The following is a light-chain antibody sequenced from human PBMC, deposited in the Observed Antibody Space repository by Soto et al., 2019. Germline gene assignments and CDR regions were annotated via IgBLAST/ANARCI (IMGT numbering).Light chain of an antibody. Sequence: QSVLTQPPSVSGAPGQRVTISCTGSSSNIGAGYDVHWYQQLPGTAPKLLTYGNSNRPSGVPDRFSGSKSGTSASLAITGLQAEDESDYYCQSYESSLSGYVSGTGNKVTVL. CDR2: GNS. CDR1: SSNIGAGYD. V-gene: IGLV1-40*01. J-gene: IGLJ1*01. CDR3: QSYESSLSGYV.